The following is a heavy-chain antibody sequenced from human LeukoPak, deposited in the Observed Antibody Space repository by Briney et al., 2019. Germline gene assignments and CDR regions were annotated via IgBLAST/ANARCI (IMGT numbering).Heavy chain of an antibody. Sequence: ASVKVSCKASGYTFTSYYMHWVRQAPGQGLEWMGWINPDSGGTNYAQKFQGRVTMTRDTSISTAYMELSRLRSDDTAVYYCARDRGVRYNWNDGGFSYWGQGTLVTVSS. CDR3: ARDRGVRYNWNDGGFSY. CDR1: GYTFTSYY. D-gene: IGHD1-20*01. V-gene: IGHV1-2*02. CDR2: INPDSGGT. J-gene: IGHJ4*02.